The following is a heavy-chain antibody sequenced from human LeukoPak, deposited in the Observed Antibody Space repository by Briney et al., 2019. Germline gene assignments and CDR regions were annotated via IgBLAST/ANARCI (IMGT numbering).Heavy chain of an antibody. J-gene: IGHJ6*03. CDR3: AKHGTYYYYMDV. CDR2: ISGSGDSP. Sequence: TGGSLRLSCAASGFTFSKFAMSWVRQAPGKRLEWVSTISGSGDSPNYADSVKGRFTISRHNSKNMLYLQMKSLGAEDTAVYYCAKHGTYYYYMDVWGKGTTVAVSS. V-gene: IGHV3-23*01. D-gene: IGHD5-24*01. CDR1: GFTFSKFA.